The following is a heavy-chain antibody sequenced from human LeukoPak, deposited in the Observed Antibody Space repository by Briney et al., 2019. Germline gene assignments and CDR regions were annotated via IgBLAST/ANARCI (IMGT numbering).Heavy chain of an antibody. D-gene: IGHD2-2*01. CDR3: TRQRGYCSSTSWHPFDY. CDR1: GGSISNSSYY. J-gene: IGHJ4*02. CDR2: IYYTGLA. Sequence: SETLSLTCSVSGGSISNSSYYWGWIRQPPGTGLEWVGSIYYTGLAYYNPSRESRVTMSGDTSKNQFSLKLSFITAAETAVYYCTRQRGYCSSTSWHPFDYWGPGTLVTVSS. V-gene: IGHV4-39*01.